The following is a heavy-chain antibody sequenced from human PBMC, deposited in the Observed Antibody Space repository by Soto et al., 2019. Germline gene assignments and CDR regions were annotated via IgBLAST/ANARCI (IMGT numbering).Heavy chain of an antibody. V-gene: IGHV3-23*01. CDR3: PTKSLRSLKLPALYYLDY. Sequence: EVQLLESGGGLVQPGGSLRLSCAASGFTFGNYAFSWVRQAPGKGLEWVSVISGGGDATYYPDSVKGRFTTSRDNSNNTVYLQMNSLRAEDTAVYYSPTKSLRSLKLPALYYLDYWGQGTLVTVSS. CDR2: ISGGGDAT. CDR1: GFTFGNYA. D-gene: IGHD2-15*01. J-gene: IGHJ4*02.